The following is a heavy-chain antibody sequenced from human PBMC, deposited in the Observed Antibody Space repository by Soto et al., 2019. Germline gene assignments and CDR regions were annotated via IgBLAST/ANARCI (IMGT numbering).Heavy chain of an antibody. CDR3: ARDPEIAAATPYNWFDP. V-gene: IGHV1-18*01. D-gene: IGHD6-13*01. CDR1: GYTFTSYG. CDR2: ISAYNGNT. J-gene: IGHJ5*02. Sequence: QVQLVQSGAEVKKPGASVKVSCKASGYTFTSYGISWVRQAPGQGLEWMGWISAYNGNTNYAQQLQGRVTMTTDTSTSTAYMELRSLRSDDTAVYYCARDPEIAAATPYNWFDPWGQGTLVTVSS.